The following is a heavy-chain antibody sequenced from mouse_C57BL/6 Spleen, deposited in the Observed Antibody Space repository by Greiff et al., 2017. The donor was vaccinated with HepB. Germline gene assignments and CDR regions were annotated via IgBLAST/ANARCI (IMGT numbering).Heavy chain of an antibody. CDR1: GYTFTSYD. Sequence: VKLMESGPELVKPGASVKLSCKASGYTFTSYDINWVKQRPGQGLEWIGWIYPRDGSTKYNEKFKGKATLTVDTSSSTAYMELHSLTSEDSAVYFCSLRDYAMDYWGQGTSVTVSS. D-gene: IGHD1-1*01. CDR3: SLRDYAMDY. CDR2: IYPRDGST. J-gene: IGHJ4*01. V-gene: IGHV1-85*01.